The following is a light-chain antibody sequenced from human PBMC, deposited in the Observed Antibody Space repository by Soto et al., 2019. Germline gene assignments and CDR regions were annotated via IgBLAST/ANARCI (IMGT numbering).Light chain of an antibody. Sequence: IQLTQSPSSLSASVGDRVTITCRASQGISSYLAWYQQKPGKAPKLLIYAASTLQSGVPSRFSGSGSGTDFTLTISSLQPEDFATYYCQQTYSTPGWTFGQGTKVEIK. J-gene: IGKJ1*01. CDR3: QQTYSTPGWT. CDR2: AAS. V-gene: IGKV1-9*01. CDR1: QGISSY.